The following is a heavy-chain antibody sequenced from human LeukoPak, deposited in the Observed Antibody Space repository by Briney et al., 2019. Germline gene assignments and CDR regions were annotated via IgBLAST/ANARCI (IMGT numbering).Heavy chain of an antibody. Sequence: GESLKISCKGSGYSFTSYWIGWVRQMPGKGLEWMGIIYPGDSDTRYSPSFQGQVTISADKSISTAYLQWSSLKASDTAMYYCARTPAVAGTHYYYGMDVWGQGTTVTASS. D-gene: IGHD6-19*01. J-gene: IGHJ6*02. CDR2: IYPGDSDT. CDR3: ARTPAVAGTHYYYGMDV. V-gene: IGHV5-51*01. CDR1: GYSFTSYW.